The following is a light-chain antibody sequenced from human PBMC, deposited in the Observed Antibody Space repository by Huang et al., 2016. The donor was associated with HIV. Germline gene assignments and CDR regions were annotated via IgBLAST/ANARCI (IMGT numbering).Light chain of an antibody. CDR3: QQYGSAPAT. CDR1: QRVNSHF. Sequence: IVLTQSPGTLSLSPGERATLSCRASQRVNSHFLPCYQQKPGQAPRLLISGASRRATGVPDRFSGSVSGTEFIFTISRLEAEDSAVFYCQQYGSAPATFGQGTKLEI. CDR2: GAS. J-gene: IGKJ2*01. V-gene: IGKV3-20*01.